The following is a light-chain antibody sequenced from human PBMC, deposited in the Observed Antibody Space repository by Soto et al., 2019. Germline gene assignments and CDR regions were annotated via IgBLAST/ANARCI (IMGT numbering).Light chain of an antibody. J-gene: IGKJ4*01. CDR3: QQLNSYPRSLT. Sequence: IPLTQSPSSLSASVGDRLTITCRASQGISSYLAWYQQKAGKAPKLLIYAASTLQSGVPSRFSGSGSGTDFTLTISSLQPEDFATYYCQQLNSYPRSLTFGGGTKVEIK. V-gene: IGKV1-9*01. CDR1: QGISSY. CDR2: AAS.